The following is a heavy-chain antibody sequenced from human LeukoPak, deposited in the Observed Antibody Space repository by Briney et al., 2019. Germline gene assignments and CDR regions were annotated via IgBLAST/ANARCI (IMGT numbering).Heavy chain of an antibody. J-gene: IGHJ4*02. CDR3: ARDDYGGRGEFDY. D-gene: IGHD4-23*01. Sequence: GGSLRLSCAASGFTFSSYWMHWVRQAPGKGLVWVSRINSDGSTTSYADSVKGRFTISRDNSKNTLYLQMNSLRAEDTAVYYCARDDYGGRGEFDYWGQGTLVTVSS. V-gene: IGHV3-74*01. CDR1: GFTFSSYW. CDR2: INSDGSTT.